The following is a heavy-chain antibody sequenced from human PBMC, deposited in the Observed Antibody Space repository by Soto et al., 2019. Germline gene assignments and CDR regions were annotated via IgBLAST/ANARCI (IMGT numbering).Heavy chain of an antibody. V-gene: IGHV1-69*13. CDR3: ARKVGVERCSRTSCYTSPRYYHYDMDG. Sequence: SVKVSCKASGGTFSSYAISWVRQAPGQGLEWMGGIIPIFGTANYAQKFQGRVTITADESTSTAYMEVSSLRSEDTAVYYCARKVGVERCSRTSCYTSPRYYHYDMDGWGQGTTVSVSS. CDR1: GGTFSSYA. D-gene: IGHD2-2*02. J-gene: IGHJ6*02. CDR2: IIPIFGTA.